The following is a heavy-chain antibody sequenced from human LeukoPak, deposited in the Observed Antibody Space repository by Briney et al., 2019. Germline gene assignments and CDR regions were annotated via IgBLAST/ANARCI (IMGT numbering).Heavy chain of an antibody. D-gene: IGHD5-18*01. CDR3: AKDPTAMVTGAFDY. Sequence: GGSLRLSCAASGLTVSSSYMSWVRQAPGKGLEWVSVIYSDGGTYYADSVKDRFTISRDNSKNTLYLQMNSLRVEDTAVYYCAKDPTAMVTGAFDYWGQGTLVTVSS. V-gene: IGHV3-66*01. CDR2: IYSDGGT. J-gene: IGHJ4*02. CDR1: GLTVSSSY.